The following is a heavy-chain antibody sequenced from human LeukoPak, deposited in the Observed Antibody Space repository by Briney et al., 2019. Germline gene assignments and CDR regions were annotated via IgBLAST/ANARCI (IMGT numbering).Heavy chain of an antibody. V-gene: IGHV4-34*01. CDR2: VNHSGST. CDR3: ARVVWDGVIVAVQPAATPGSIDY. CDR1: GGSYSGYY. Sequence: PSETLSLTCAVYGGSYSGYYWSWIRQPPGKGLEWIGEVNHSGSTNYSPSLKSRVTMSVDTSKNQFSLNLSSVTAADTAVYYCARVVWDGVIVAVQPAATPGSIDYWGQGTLVTVSS. J-gene: IGHJ4*02. D-gene: IGHD2-2*01.